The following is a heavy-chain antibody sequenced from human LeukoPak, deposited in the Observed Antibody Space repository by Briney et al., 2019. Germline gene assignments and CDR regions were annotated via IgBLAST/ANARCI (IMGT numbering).Heavy chain of an antibody. CDR1: GVSIRSGSYY. J-gene: IGHJ4*02. V-gene: IGHV4-61*02. Sequence: SETLSLTCTVSGVSIRSGSYYWSWIRQAAGKGLEWIGRVYTSGSTNYNPSLESRVTISVDTSKNQFSLNLSSVTAADTAVYYCAGGVTIVRGTSKHFDYWGQGTLVTVSS. CDR3: AGGVTIVRGTSKHFDY. D-gene: IGHD3-10*01. CDR2: VYTSGST.